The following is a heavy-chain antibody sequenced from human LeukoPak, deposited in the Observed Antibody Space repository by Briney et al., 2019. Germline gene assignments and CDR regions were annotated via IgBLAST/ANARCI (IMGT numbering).Heavy chain of an antibody. CDR2: ISSSGSTI. V-gene: IGHV3-48*03. J-gene: IGHJ6*02. CDR1: GFTFSSYE. CDR3: ASQGRYNYYYYGMDV. D-gene: IGHD5-12*01. Sequence: GGSLRLSCAASGFTFSSYEMNWVRQAPGKGLEWVSYISSSGSTIYYADSVKGRFTISRDNAKNSLYLQMNSLRAEDTAVYYCASQGRYNYYYYGMDVWGQGTTVTVSS.